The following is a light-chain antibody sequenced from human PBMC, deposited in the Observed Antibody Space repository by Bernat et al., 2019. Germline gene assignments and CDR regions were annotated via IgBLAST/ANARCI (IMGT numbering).Light chain of an antibody. J-gene: IGLJ1*01. CDR3: SSYAGTNNLGV. V-gene: IGLV2-8*01. CDR2: EVS. Sequence: QSALTQPPSASGSPGQSVTISCTGTSSDGGGYNFVSWYQQHPGKAPKVLIYEVSKRPSGVPDRFSGSKSGNTASLTVSGLQAEDEADYYCSSYAGTNNLGVFGTGTKVTVL. CDR1: SSDGGGYNF.